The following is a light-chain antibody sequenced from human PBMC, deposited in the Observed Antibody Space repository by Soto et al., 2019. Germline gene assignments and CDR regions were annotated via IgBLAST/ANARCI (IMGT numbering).Light chain of an antibody. V-gene: IGLV7-46*01. CDR1: TGAVTSGHY. Sequence: GVVTQEPSLTVSPGGTVTLTCGSSTGAVTSGHYPYWFQQKPGQAPRTLIYDTSNKHSWTPARFSGSLLGGKAALTLSGAQPADEAEYYCLLSYSGARVVFGGGTKLTVL. CDR2: DTS. CDR3: LLSYSGARVV. J-gene: IGLJ2*01.